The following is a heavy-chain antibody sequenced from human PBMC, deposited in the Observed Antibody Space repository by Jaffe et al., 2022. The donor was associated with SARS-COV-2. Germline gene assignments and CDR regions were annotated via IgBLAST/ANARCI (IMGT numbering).Heavy chain of an antibody. Sequence: QVQLVQSGAEVKKPGASVKVSCKASGYTFSNYGISWVRQAPGQGLEWMGWISGYNGNTNSAQKLQGRVTMTTDTSTSTVYMELRSLRGDDTAVYYCARDNRTPLGYCSGVNCSPNDFWGQGTLVTVSS. V-gene: IGHV1-18*04. J-gene: IGHJ4*02. CDR3: ARDNRTPLGYCSGVNCSPNDF. CDR2: ISGYNGNT. D-gene: IGHD2-15*01. CDR1: GYTFSNYG.